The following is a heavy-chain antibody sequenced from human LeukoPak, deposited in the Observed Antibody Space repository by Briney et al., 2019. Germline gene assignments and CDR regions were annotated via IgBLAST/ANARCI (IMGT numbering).Heavy chain of an antibody. J-gene: IGHJ4*02. D-gene: IGHD3-22*01. CDR2: ISSSSSYI. CDR1: GFTFSSYS. V-gene: IGHV3-21*01. CDR3: ARGRFNYDSSGYSSFYY. Sequence: GSLRLSCAASGFTFSSYSMNWVRQAPGKGLEWVSSISSSSSYIYYADSVKGRFTISRDNARNSLYLQMNSLRAEDTAVYYCARGRFNYDSSGYSSFYYWGQGTLVTVSS.